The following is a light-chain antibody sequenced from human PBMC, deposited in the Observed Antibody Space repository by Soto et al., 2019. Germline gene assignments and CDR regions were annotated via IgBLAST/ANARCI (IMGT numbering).Light chain of an antibody. CDR3: LQGTPWPPT. CDR1: QSLVYSDGNTY. Sequence: DVVMTQSPLSPPVTLGQPASISCRSSQSLVYSDGNTYLNWLQQRPDQSPRRLIYKVSNRDSGVPDRFGGSGSGTDFTLKISRVEAEDVGVYYCLQGTPWPPTFGQGTRLEIK. V-gene: IGKV2-30*01. CDR2: KVS. J-gene: IGKJ5*01.